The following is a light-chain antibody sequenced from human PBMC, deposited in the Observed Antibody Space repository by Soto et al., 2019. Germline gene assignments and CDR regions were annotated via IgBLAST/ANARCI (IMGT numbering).Light chain of an antibody. V-gene: IGLV2-23*02. CDR3: CSWAGSNTFYF. CDR1: TTDVGSYNL. J-gene: IGLJ1*01. Sequence: QSVLTQPASVSGSPGQSITISCTGTTTDVGSYNLVSWYQQHPGRAPKLMIYEVSRRLSGVSNRFSGSKSGNTASLTISGLQAEDEADYYCCSWAGSNTFYFFGTGTKVTVL. CDR2: EVS.